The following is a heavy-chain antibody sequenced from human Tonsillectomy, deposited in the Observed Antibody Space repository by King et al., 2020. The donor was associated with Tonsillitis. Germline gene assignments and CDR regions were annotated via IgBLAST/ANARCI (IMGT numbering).Heavy chain of an antibody. D-gene: IGHD3-16*01. CDR1: GFTFGNYG. CDR3: AKDGIGLSACYFVP. V-gene: IGHV3-30*18. Sequence: VQLVESGGGVVQPGTSLRLSCAASGFTFGNYGMHWVRQAPGKGLEWVALIAYDASYENYADSVKGRFTISRDNSKNTLYLEMNSLRVEDTAVYYCAKDGIGLSACYFVPWGRAPWSLSPQ. CDR2: IAYDASYE. J-gene: IGHJ2*01.